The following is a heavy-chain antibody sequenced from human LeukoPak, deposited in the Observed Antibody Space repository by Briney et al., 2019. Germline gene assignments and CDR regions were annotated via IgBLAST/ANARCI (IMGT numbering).Heavy chain of an antibody. CDR1: GGSIDSYY. V-gene: IGHV4-59*08. J-gene: IGHJ6*02. D-gene: IGHD3-16*01. CDR3: ARHHEYIWGSSVDYYAMDV. Sequence: SETLSLTCTVSGGSIDSYYWSWIRQPPRKRLGCVGYLYYTGSTNYNPSLTSRVTISFDTSKNLFSLNLSSVTAADTAVYYCARHHEYIWGSSVDYYAMDVWGQGTTVTVSS. CDR2: LYYTGST.